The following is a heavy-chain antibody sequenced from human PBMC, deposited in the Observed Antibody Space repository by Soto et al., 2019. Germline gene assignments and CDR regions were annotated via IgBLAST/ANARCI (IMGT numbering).Heavy chain of an antibody. D-gene: IGHD1-1*01. CDR2: INAGNGNT. Sequence: QVQLVQSGAEVKKPGASVKVSCKASGYTFTSYAIHWVRQAPGQRLEWMGWINAGNGNTKYSQKFQVRVAITRDTSASTASSERSSLRSEDTAVYDCASGTPVFFDYWGQETLVTVSS. CDR3: ASGTPVFFDY. V-gene: IGHV1-3*01. CDR1: GYTFTSYA. J-gene: IGHJ4*02.